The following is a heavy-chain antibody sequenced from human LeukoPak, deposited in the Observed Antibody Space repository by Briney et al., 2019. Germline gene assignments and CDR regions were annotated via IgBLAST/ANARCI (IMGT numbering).Heavy chain of an antibody. CDR2: ISGSGGST. V-gene: IGHV3-23*01. Sequence: GGSVRLSCAASGFTFSSYGMSWVRQAPGKGLEWVSAISGSGGSTYYADSVKGRFTISRDNSKNTLYLQMNSLRAEDMAVYYCAKPPHSSVYFAEYFQHWGQGTLVTVSS. CDR1: GFTFSSYG. CDR3: AKPPHSSVYFAEYFQH. D-gene: IGHD3-22*01. J-gene: IGHJ1*01.